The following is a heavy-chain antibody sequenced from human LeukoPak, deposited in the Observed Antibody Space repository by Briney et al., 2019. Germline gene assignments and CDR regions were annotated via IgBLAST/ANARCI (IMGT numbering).Heavy chain of an antibody. CDR3: ARDGIAVAGTPMDV. CDR2: TYYRSKWYN. CDR1: GDSFSSNSAA. J-gene: IGHJ6*03. Sequence: SQTLSLTCAISGDSFSSNSAAWNWIRQSPSRGLEWLGRTYYRSKWYNDYAVSVKIRITINPDTSKNQLSLQLNSVTPEDTAVYYCARDGIAVAGTPMDVWGKGTTVTVSS. V-gene: IGHV6-1*01. D-gene: IGHD6-19*01.